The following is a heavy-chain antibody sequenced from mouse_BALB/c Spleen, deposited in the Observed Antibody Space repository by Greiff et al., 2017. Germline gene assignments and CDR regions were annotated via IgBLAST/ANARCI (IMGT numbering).Heavy chain of an antibody. CDR3: AREGYDVAY. J-gene: IGHJ3*01. CDR1: GYTFTSYW. D-gene: IGHD2-2*01. Sequence: QVQLQQPGAELVKPGAPVKLSCKASGYTFTSYWMNWVKQRPGRGLEWIGRIDPSDSETHYNQKFKDKATLTVDKSSSTAYIQLSSLTSEDSAVYYCAREGYDVAYWGQGTLVTVSA. V-gene: IGHV1-69*02. CDR2: IDPSDSET.